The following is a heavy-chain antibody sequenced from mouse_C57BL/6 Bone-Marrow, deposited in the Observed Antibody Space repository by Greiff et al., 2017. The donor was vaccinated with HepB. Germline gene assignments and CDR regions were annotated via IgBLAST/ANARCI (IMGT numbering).Heavy chain of an antibody. CDR1: GYTFTSYW. Sequence: VQLQQSGAELVRPGSSVKLSCKASGYTFTSYWMDWVKQRPGQGLEWIGNIYPSDSETHYNQKFKDKATLTVDKSSSTAYMQLSSLTSEDSAVYYCAKEITTVVAPSYWYFDVWGTGTTVTVSS. CDR3: AKEITTVVAPSYWYFDV. D-gene: IGHD1-1*01. CDR2: IYPSDSET. V-gene: IGHV1-61*01. J-gene: IGHJ1*03.